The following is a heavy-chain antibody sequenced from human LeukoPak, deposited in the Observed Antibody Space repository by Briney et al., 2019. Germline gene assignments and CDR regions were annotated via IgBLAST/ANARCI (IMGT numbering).Heavy chain of an antibody. Sequence: SETLSLTCTVSGGSISSSSYYWGWLRQPPGTGLEWIGSIYYSGSTYYNPSLKSRVTISVDTSKNQFSLKLSSVTAADTAVYYCAGVNSAAAGIGVFGYWGQGTLVTVSS. D-gene: IGHD6-13*01. CDR1: GGSISSSSYY. CDR3: AGVNSAAAGIGVFGY. CDR2: IYYSGST. V-gene: IGHV4-39*07. J-gene: IGHJ4*02.